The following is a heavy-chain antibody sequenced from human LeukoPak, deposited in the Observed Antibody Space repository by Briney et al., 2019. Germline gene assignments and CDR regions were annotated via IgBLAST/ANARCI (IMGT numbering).Heavy chain of an antibody. J-gene: IGHJ4*02. CDR1: GFTFSSYG. D-gene: IGHD5-18*01. CDR2: ISYDGSNK. CDR3: ASTLRGYSYGYTYYFDY. V-gene: IGHV3-30*03. Sequence: GGTLRLSCAASGFTFSSYGMHWVRQAPGKGLEWVAVISYDGSNKYYADSVKGRFTISRDNSKNTLYLQMNSLRAEDTAVYYCASTLRGYSYGYTYYFDYWGQGTLVTVSS.